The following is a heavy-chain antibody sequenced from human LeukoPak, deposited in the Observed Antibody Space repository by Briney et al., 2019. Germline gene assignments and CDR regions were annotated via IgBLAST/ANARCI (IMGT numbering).Heavy chain of an antibody. D-gene: IGHD6-19*01. CDR2: ISSSSSYI. V-gene: IGHV3-21*01. CDR3: ARHDSPQWLWAGWFDP. CDR1: GFTFSSYS. J-gene: IGHJ5*02. Sequence: GGSLRLSCAASGFTFSSYSMKWVRQAPGKGLEWVSSISSSSSYIYYADSVKGRFTISRDNAKNSLYLQMNSLRAEDTAVYYCARHDSPQWLWAGWFDPWGQGTLVTVSS.